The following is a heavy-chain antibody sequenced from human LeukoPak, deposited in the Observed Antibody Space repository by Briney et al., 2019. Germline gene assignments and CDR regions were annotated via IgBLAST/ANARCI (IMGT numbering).Heavy chain of an antibody. V-gene: IGHV4-34*01. D-gene: IGHD6-13*01. CDR2: MSHSGST. CDR3: ARVCSWTFDY. J-gene: IGHJ4*02. Sequence: PSETLSLTCAVYGGSFSGYYWSWIRQPPGKGLEWIGEMSHSGSTNYNPSLKSRVTISVDTSKNQFSLKLSSVTAADTAVYYCARVCSWTFDYWGQGTLVTVSS. CDR1: GGSFSGYY.